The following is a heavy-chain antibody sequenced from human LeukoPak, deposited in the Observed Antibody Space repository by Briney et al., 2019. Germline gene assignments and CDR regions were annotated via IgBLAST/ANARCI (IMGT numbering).Heavy chain of an antibody. Sequence: PGGSLGLSCAASGFTFSSYSMNWVRQAPGKGLEWVAVISYDGSNKYYADSVKGRFTISRDNSKNTLYLQMNSLRVEDTAVYYCARDRENWNDTGMDVWGQGTTVTVSS. V-gene: IGHV3-30*03. D-gene: IGHD1-1*01. CDR3: ARDRENWNDTGMDV. J-gene: IGHJ6*02. CDR1: GFTFSSYS. CDR2: ISYDGSNK.